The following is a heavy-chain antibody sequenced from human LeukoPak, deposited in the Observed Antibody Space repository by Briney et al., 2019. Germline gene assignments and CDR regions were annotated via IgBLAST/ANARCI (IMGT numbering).Heavy chain of an antibody. V-gene: IGHV3-7*01. J-gene: IGHJ4*02. CDR3: ARDGYKDRYFDY. Sequence: GGSLRLSCTASGFTFTNYWTSWVRQAPGKGLEWVANIKQDESERHYVDSLRGRFTISRDNAKNSVFLQMNSLRAEDTAVYYCARDGYKDRYFDYWGQGTLVTVSS. CDR1: GFTFTNYW. D-gene: IGHD5-24*01. CDR2: IKQDESER.